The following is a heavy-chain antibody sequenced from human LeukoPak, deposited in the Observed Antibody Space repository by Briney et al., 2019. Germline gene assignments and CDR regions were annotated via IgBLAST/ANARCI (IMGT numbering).Heavy chain of an antibody. CDR3: AKRPSGYGDYVSYFDY. Sequence: GGSLRLSCAASGFSFISYGMHWVRQAPGKGLEWVGVISDDGRSKDYADSVKGRFTISRDNSKDTLYLQMNSLRDEDTAVYYCAKRPSGYGDYVSYFDYWGQGTLVTVSS. CDR2: ISDDGRSK. J-gene: IGHJ4*02. D-gene: IGHD4-17*01. CDR1: GFSFISYG. V-gene: IGHV3-30*18.